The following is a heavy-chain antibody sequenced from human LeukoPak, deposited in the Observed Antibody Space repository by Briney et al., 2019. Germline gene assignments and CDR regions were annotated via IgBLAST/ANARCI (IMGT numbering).Heavy chain of an antibody. CDR1: GYTFSNNY. CDR2: INAGGGST. D-gene: IGHD5-12*01. V-gene: IGHV1-46*01. CDR3: ATWHSDDCDV. Sequence: ASVKVSCKASGYTFSNNYIHWVRQAPGQGLEWMGIINAGGGSTTYAQKFHGRVTMTRDTSTSTVYMELSTLSSEDTAVYYCATWHSDDCDVWGQGTLVTVSS. J-gene: IGHJ3*01.